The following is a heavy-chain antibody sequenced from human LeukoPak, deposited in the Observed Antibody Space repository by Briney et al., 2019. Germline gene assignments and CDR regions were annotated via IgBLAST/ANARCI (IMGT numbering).Heavy chain of an antibody. CDR2: IIPIFGTA. CDR3: ARVGRWLQLDY. CDR1: GGTFSSYA. Sequence: GASVKVSCKASGGTFSSYAISWVRQAPGQGLEWMGGIIPIFGTANYAQKFQGRVTITTDESKSTAYMELSSLRSEDTAVYYCARVGRWLQLDYWGQGTLVTVSS. D-gene: IGHD5-24*01. V-gene: IGHV1-69*05. J-gene: IGHJ4*02.